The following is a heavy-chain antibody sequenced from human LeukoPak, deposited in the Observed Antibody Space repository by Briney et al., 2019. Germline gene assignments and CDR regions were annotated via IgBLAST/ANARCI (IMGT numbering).Heavy chain of an antibody. Sequence: ASVKVSCKASGYTFTSYYMHWVRQAPGQGLEWMGIINPSGGSTSYAQKFQGRVTMTRDTSTSTVYMELSSLRSEDTAVYYCARDFTDILLPPIMGSRNWYIDLWGRGTLVTVSS. CDR1: GYTFTSYY. V-gene: IGHV1-46*01. D-gene: IGHD2-8*01. J-gene: IGHJ2*01. CDR3: ARDFTDILLPPIMGSRNWYIDL. CDR2: INPSGGST.